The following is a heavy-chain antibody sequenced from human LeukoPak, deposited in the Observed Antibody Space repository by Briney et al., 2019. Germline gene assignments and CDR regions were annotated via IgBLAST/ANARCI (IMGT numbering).Heavy chain of an antibody. CDR3: ARDSYYGSGSYYY. D-gene: IGHD3-10*01. V-gene: IGHV1-69*05. Sequence: SVKVFCKASGGTFSSYAISWVRQAPGQGLEWMGRIIPIFGTANYAQKFQGRVTITTDESTSTAYMELSSLRSEDTAVYYCARDSYYGSGSYYYWGQGTLVTVSS. CDR2: IIPIFGTA. J-gene: IGHJ4*02. CDR1: GGTFSSYA.